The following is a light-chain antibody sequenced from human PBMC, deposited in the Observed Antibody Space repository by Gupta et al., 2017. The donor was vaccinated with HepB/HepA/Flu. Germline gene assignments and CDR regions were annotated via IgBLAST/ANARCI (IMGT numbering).Light chain of an antibody. V-gene: IGKV1-39*01. CDR3: PESYTYHCT. CDR2: GAS. Sequence: DVHLTQSPSSLSASVGDRVTITCRASQTIDHFLNGYQHKPGKAPKLRIYGASILYDGVPSRGSGSASGTNFTLTISGLRPEDFATYYCPESYTYHCTFGGGTKLEI. CDR1: QTIDHF. J-gene: IGKJ4*01.